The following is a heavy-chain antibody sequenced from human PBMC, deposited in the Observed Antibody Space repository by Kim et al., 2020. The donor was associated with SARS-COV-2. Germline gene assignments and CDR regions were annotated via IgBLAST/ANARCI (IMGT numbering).Heavy chain of an antibody. V-gene: IGHV3-53*01. CDR3: ARDSYSRTRACD. D-gene: IGHD4-4*01. Sequence: GGSLRLSCVASGFTFSTNYMNWVRQGPGKGLEWVSIIYSDGTTYYADSVKGRCTISRDNYKSTLYLEMNSLRGEDTAVYYCARDSYSRTRACDWVQGTLV. CDR1: GFTFSTNY. J-gene: IGHJ4*02. CDR2: IYSDGTT.